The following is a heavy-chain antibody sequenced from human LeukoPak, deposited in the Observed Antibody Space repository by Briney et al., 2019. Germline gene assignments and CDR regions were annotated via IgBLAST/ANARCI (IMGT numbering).Heavy chain of an antibody. V-gene: IGHV3-74*01. CDR3: ARDYRMTMIVD. CDR2: SNSDGTNT. Sequence: PGGSLRLSCAASGFTLSSYWMHWVRQAPGKGLVWVSRSNSDGTNTSYADSVKGRFTISRDNAKNTLYLQMNSLRAEDTAVYYCARDYRMTMIVDWGQGTLVTVSS. CDR1: GFTLSSYW. D-gene: IGHD3-22*01. J-gene: IGHJ4*02.